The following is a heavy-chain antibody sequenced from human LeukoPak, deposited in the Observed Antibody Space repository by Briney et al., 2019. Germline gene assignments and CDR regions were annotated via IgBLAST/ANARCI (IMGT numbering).Heavy chain of an antibody. J-gene: IGHJ4*02. CDR3: ARDSSHFWSGYFFY. V-gene: IGHV1-2*02. D-gene: IGHD3-3*02. Sequence: ASVKVSCKASGYTFIGYYMHWVRQAPGQGLEWMGWINPNSGGTNYAQKFQGRVTMTRDTSISTAYMELSRLRSDDTAVYYCARDSSHFWSGYFFYWGQGTLVTVSS. CDR1: GYTFIGYY. CDR2: INPNSGGT.